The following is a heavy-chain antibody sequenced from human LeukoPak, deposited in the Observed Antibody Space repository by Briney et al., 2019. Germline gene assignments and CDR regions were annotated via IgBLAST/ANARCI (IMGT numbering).Heavy chain of an antibody. Sequence: SETLSLTCTVSGGSISGWYWSWIRQPPGKGLEWIGYIYYSGSTNYNPSLKSRVTISVDTSKNQFSLKLSSVTAADTAVYYCALPPPRGGVLRGGESFQPGGRGPLVTV. CDR3: ALPPPRGGVLRGGESFQP. J-gene: IGHJ1*01. CDR1: GGSISGWY. D-gene: IGHD3-16*01. CDR2: IYYSGST. V-gene: IGHV4-59*08.